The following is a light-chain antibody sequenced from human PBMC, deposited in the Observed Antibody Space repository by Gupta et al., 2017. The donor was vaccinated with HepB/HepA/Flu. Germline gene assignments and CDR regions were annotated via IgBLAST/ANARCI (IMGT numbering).Light chain of an antibody. CDR1: QSISSY. J-gene: IGKJ4*01. Sequence: DFQQTPSPSSPSACVGDRITITCRASQSISSYLYWYQQKPGKDPKLLIYAASSLESGVPSRFSGGGSGTDFTLTISSLQPEDSATYYCQQGYSFPITFGRGTRVEIK. CDR3: QQGYSFPIT. CDR2: AAS. V-gene: IGKV1-39*01.